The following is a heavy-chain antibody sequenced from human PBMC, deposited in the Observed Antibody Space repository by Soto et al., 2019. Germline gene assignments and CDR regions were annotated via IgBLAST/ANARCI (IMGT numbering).Heavy chain of an antibody. CDR2: INHSGST. CDR1: GGSFSGYY. V-gene: IGHV4-34*01. D-gene: IGHD3-10*01. J-gene: IGHJ6*03. Sequence: SETLSLTCAVYGGSFSGYYWSWIRQPPGKGLEWIGEINHSGSTNYNPSLKSRVTISVDTSKNQFSLKLSSVTAADTAVYYCARADGSGSYYAYYYYYMDVWGKGTTVTVSS. CDR3: ARADGSGSYYAYYYYYMDV.